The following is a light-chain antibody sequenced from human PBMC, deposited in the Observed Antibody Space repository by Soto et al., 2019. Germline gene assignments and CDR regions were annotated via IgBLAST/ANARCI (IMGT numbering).Light chain of an antibody. Sequence: IVMTQSPATLSVSPGERATLSCRAIQSVSSNLAWYQQKPGQAPGLLIYGAASRATGIPDRFSGSGSGTDFTLTISRLEPEDFAVYYCQQYGRSPWTFGQGTKVDIK. CDR3: QQYGRSPWT. CDR2: GAA. V-gene: IGKV3-20*01. CDR1: QSVSSN. J-gene: IGKJ1*01.